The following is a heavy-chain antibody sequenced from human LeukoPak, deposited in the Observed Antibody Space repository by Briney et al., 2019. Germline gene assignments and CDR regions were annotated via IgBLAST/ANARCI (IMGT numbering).Heavy chain of an antibody. CDR2: ISWNSGSI. CDR1: GFTFDDYA. J-gene: IGHJ4*02. CDR3: AKDPHHSYYYDSSGYPNFDY. V-gene: IGHV3-9*01. Sequence: QPGRSLRLSCAASGFTFDDYAMHWVRQAPGKGLEWVSGISWNSGSIGYADSVKGRFTISRDNAKNSLYLQMNSLRAEDTALYYCAKDPHHSYYYDSSGYPNFDYWGQGTLVTVSS. D-gene: IGHD3-22*01.